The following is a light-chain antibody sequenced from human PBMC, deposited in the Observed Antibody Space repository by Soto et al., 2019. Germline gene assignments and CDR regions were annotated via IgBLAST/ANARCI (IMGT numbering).Light chain of an antibody. J-gene: IGKJ1*01. V-gene: IGKV3-15*01. CDR1: QSVGSN. CDR2: GAS. Sequence: EIVLTQSPATLSVSPGERATLSCRASQSVGSNLAWFQQKPGQAPRLLIYGASTRATGVPARFSGSGSGTDFTLTISSLQSEDFAVYYCQHYNYWPPKTFGQGTKVDIK. CDR3: QHYNYWPPKT.